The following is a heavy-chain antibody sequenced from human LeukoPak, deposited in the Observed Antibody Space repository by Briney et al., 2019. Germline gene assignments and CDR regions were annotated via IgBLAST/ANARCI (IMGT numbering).Heavy chain of an antibody. Sequence: GGSLRLSCAASGFTFSSYAMSWVRQAPGKGLEWVSAISGSGGSTYYADSVKGRFTISRDNSKNTLYLQMNSLRAEDTAVYYCAKDGYCRGGSSYIGDNWFDPWGQGTLVTVSS. V-gene: IGHV3-23*01. D-gene: IGHD2-15*01. J-gene: IGHJ5*02. CDR3: AKDGYCRGGSSYIGDNWFDP. CDR2: ISGSGGST. CDR1: GFTFSSYA.